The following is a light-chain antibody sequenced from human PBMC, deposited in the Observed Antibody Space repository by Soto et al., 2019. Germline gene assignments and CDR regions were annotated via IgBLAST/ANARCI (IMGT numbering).Light chain of an antibody. CDR1: QDIRNE. CDR3: LHDYQYPRT. Sequence: AIQMTQSPSSLSASVGDRVTITCRASQDIRNELAWYQHNPGKAPKLLIYAASDLQSGVPSRFRAAGSGPDFNLTISSLQPEDFATYYCLHDYQYPRTFGQGTKVEIK. J-gene: IGKJ1*01. V-gene: IGKV1-6*01. CDR2: AAS.